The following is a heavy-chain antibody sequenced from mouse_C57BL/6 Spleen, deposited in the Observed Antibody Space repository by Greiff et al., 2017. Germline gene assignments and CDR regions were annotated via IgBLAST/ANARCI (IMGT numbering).Heavy chain of an antibody. D-gene: IGHD2-12*01. CDR1: GYTFTDYN. CDR2: INPNNGGT. J-gene: IGHJ4*01. Sequence: VQLQQSGPELVKPGASVKIPCKASGYTFTDYNMDWVKQSHGKSLEWIGDINPNNGGTIDNQKFKGKDTLTVDKTSSTAYMELRSLTSEDTAVYYSARLRRYAMDYWGQGTSVTVSS. V-gene: IGHV1-18*01. CDR3: ARLRRYAMDY.